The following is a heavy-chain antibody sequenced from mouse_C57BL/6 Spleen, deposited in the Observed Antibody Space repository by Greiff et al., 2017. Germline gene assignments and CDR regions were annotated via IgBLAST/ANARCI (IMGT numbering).Heavy chain of an antibody. CDR3: ARWLLQMDY. CDR2: IHPNSGST. V-gene: IGHV1-64*01. Sequence: QVQLQQPGAELVKPGASVKLSCKASGYTFTSSWMPWVKQRPGQGLEWIGMIHPNSGSTNYNEKFKSKATLTVDKSSSTAYMQLSILTSEDAAVYYCARWLLQMDYWGQGTSVTVSS. D-gene: IGHD2-3*01. J-gene: IGHJ4*01. CDR1: GYTFTSSW.